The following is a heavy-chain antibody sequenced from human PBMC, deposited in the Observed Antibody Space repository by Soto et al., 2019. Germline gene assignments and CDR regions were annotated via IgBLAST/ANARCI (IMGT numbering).Heavy chain of an antibody. CDR3: AREIITMLTNWFDP. Sequence: GASVKVSCKASGYTFTSYAMHWVRQAPGQRLEWMGWINAGNGNTKYSQKFQGRVTITRDTSASTAYMELSSLRSEDTAVYYCAREIITMLTNWFDPWGQGTLVPVSS. CDR2: INAGNGNT. D-gene: IGHD3-10*01. V-gene: IGHV1-3*01. J-gene: IGHJ5*02. CDR1: GYTFTSYA.